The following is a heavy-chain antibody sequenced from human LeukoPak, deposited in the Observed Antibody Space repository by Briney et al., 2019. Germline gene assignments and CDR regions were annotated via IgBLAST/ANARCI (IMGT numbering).Heavy chain of an antibody. CDR2: INPNSGGT. Sequence: ASVKVSCKASGYTFTGYYMHWVRQAPGQGLEWMGWINPNSGGTNYAQKFQGRVTMTRDTSISTAYMELSRLRSDDAAVYYCARGGIDNWNDIDYWGQGTLVTVSS. CDR1: GYTFTGYY. V-gene: IGHV1-2*02. D-gene: IGHD1-1*01. CDR3: ARGGIDNWNDIDY. J-gene: IGHJ4*02.